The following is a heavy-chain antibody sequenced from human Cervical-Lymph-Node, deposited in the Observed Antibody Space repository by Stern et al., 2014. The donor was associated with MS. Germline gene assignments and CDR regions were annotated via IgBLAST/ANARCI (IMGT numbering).Heavy chain of an antibody. CDR3: ARGIVSNRAAATQHNLFDP. J-gene: IGHJ5*02. Sequence: QVQLVQSGAEVKKPGSSVNVSCKASGGTFISSYAITWMRQAPGQGLEWMGRIIPILGLPNYAQKFQGRLTITADTSTSTVYMYLTSLRSEDTAVYYCARGIVSNRAAATQHNLFDPWGQGTLVTVYS. CDR2: IIPILGLP. V-gene: IGHV1-69*09. CDR1: GGTFISSYA. D-gene: IGHD2-15*01.